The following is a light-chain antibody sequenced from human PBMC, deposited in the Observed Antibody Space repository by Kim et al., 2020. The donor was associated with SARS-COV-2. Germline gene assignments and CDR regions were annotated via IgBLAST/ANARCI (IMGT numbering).Light chain of an antibody. Sequence: TCVPRSGRSSDASQGQQQQQGKGRRYLMKLNGDGRRSRGDGIPDRFSGSSSGAARYLTISSLQSEDEADYYCQTWGTGIVVFGGGTQLTVL. CDR3: QTWGTGIVV. CDR2: LNGDGRR. CDR1: SGRSSDA. V-gene: IGLV4-69*01. J-gene: IGLJ2*01.